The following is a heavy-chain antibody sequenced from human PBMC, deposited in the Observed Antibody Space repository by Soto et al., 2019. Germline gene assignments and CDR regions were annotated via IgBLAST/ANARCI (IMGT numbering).Heavy chain of an antibody. J-gene: IGHJ3*02. CDR2: TYYRSKWYS. Sequence: SQTLSLTCAISGDSVSSNSAAWNWIRQSPSRGLEWLGRTYYRSKWYSDYALSVKSRMTINPDTSKNQFSLKLNSVTPEDTAVYYCARRYGDYAVDAFDIWGQGTMVTVSS. V-gene: IGHV6-1*01. D-gene: IGHD4-17*01. CDR1: GDSVSSNSAA. CDR3: ARRYGDYAVDAFDI.